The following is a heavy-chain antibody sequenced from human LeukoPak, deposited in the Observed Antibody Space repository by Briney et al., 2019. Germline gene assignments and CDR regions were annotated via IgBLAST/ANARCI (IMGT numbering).Heavy chain of an antibody. CDR3: AKGESYSYYFDY. V-gene: IGHV3-23*01. J-gene: IGHJ4*02. CDR2: ISGSGGST. CDR1: GFTFSGYI. D-gene: IGHD1-26*01. Sequence: PGGSLRLSCAASGFTFSGYIMSWVRQAPGKGLEWVSAISGSGGSTYYADSVKGRFTISRDNSKNTLYLQMNSLRAEDTAVYFCAKGESYSYYFDYWGQGTLVTVSS.